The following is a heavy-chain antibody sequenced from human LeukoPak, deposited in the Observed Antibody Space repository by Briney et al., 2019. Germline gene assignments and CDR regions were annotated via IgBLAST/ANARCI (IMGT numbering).Heavy chain of an antibody. J-gene: IGHJ4*02. CDR1: GYTFTGYY. D-gene: IGHD2-2*02. CDR3: ARASIIHPYHFDY. CDR2: INPNSGGT. Sequence: ASVKVSCKASGYTFTGYYMHWVRQAPGQGLEWMGWINPNSGGTNYAQKFQGRVTMTRDTSISTAYMELSRLRSDDAAMYYCARASIIHPYHFDYWGQGTLVTVSS. V-gene: IGHV1-2*02.